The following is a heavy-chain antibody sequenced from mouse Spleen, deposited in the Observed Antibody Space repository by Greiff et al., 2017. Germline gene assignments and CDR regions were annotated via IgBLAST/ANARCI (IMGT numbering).Heavy chain of an antibody. Sequence: VQLQQSGAELVKPGASVKLSCTASGFNIKDSYMHWVKQRPEQGLEWIGRIDPANGNTKYDPKFQGKATLTADTSSNTAYLQLSSLTSEDTAVYYCARDGNYDYAMDYWGQGTSVTVSS. D-gene: IGHD2-1*01. V-gene: IGHV14-3*02. CDR3: ARDGNYDYAMDY. CDR1: GFNIKDSY. CDR2: IDPANGNT. J-gene: IGHJ4*01.